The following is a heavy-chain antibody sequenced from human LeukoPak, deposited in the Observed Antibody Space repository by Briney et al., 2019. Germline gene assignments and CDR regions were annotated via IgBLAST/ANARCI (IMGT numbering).Heavy chain of an antibody. CDR2: IYYSGST. J-gene: IGHJ6*02. Sequence: PSETLSLTRTVSGGSISSYYWSWIRQPPGKGLEWIGYIYYSGSTNYNPSLKSRVTISVDTSKNQFSLKLSSVTAADTAVYYCARETPPDYGDYLFGGQYYYYGLDVWGQGTTVTVSS. CDR1: GGSISSYY. CDR3: ARETPPDYGDYLFGGQYYYYGLDV. V-gene: IGHV4-59*01. D-gene: IGHD4-17*01.